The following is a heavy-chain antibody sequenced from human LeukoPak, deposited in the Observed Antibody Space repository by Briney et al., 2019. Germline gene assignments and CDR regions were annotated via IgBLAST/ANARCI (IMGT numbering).Heavy chain of an antibody. CDR3: ARGYRSSTSCSFDY. J-gene: IGHJ4*02. CDR1: GFTFDDYG. D-gene: IGHD2-2*01. Sequence: GGSLRLSCAASGFTFDDYGMSWVRQAPGKGLEWVSGINWNGGSTGYADSVKGRFTISRDNAKNSLYLQMNSLRAEDTALYYCARGYRSSTSCSFDYWGQGTLVTVSS. CDR2: INWNGGST. V-gene: IGHV3-20*04.